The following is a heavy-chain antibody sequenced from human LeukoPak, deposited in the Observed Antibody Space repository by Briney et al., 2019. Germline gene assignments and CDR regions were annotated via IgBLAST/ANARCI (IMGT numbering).Heavy chain of an antibody. CDR1: GFTFSSYA. V-gene: IGHV3-23*01. D-gene: IGHD3-22*01. J-gene: IGHJ4*02. CDR3: ARQIPLYYDSSGYYSV. CDR2: ISGSGGST. Sequence: GGSLRLSCAASGFTFSSYAMSWVRQAPGKGLEWVSAISGSGGSTYYADSVKGRFTISRDNSKNTLYLQMNSLRAEDTAVYYCARQIPLYYDSSGYYSVWGQGTLVTVSS.